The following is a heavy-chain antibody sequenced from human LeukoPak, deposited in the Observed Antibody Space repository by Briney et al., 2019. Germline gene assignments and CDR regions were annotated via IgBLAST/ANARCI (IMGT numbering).Heavy chain of an antibody. D-gene: IGHD2/OR15-2a*01. CDR2: MYYSGST. V-gene: IGHV4-59*12. J-gene: IGHJ4*02. CDR1: GGSISSYY. CDR3: ARARDFRDYFDY. Sequence: SETLSLTFTVSGGSISSYYWSWIRQPPGKGLEWIGYMYYSGSTNYNPSLKSRVTISVDTSKNQFSLKLSSVTAADTAVYYCARARDFRDYFDYWGQGTLVTVSS.